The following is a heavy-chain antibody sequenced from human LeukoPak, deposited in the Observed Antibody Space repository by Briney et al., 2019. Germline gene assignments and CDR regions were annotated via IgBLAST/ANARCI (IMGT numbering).Heavy chain of an antibody. CDR2: ISSSSSYI. Sequence: GGSLRLSCAASGFTFSSYSMNWVRQAPGKGLEWVSSISSSSSYIYYADSVKGRFTISRDNAKNSLYLQMNSLRAEDTAVYYCARGIDEWLYLNYWGQGALDTVSS. CDR1: GFTFSSYS. CDR3: ARGIDEWLYLNY. V-gene: IGHV3-21*04. J-gene: IGHJ4*02. D-gene: IGHD3-3*01.